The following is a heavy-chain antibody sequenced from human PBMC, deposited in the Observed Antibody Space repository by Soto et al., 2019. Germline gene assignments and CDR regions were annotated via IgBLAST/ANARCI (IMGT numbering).Heavy chain of an antibody. CDR2: ISGSDGKT. Sequence: GGSLRLSCAASGFSFGSYALSWVRQAPGKGLEWVSTISGSDGKTFYADPVKGRFSISRDTSQSTLYLQMNSLRADDTAMYYCARWSYLDYWGQGTRVTVSS. J-gene: IGHJ4*02. CDR1: GFSFGSYA. V-gene: IGHV3-23*01. CDR3: ARWSYLDY. D-gene: IGHD3-3*01.